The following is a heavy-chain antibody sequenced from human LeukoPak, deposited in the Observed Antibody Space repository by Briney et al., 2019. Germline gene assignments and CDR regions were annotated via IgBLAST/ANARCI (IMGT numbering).Heavy chain of an antibody. CDR2: INANTGGT. D-gene: IGHD2-2*01. CDR1: GYTFTGYY. Sequence: ASVKVSCKASGYTFTGYYMHWLRQAPRQRLEWMGWINANTGGTNYAQKFQGRVTMTRDTSISTAYMELSRLRSDDTAVYYCARNPSQERYQAYYFDYWGQGTLVTVSS. J-gene: IGHJ4*02. CDR3: ARNPSQERYQAYYFDY. V-gene: IGHV1-2*02.